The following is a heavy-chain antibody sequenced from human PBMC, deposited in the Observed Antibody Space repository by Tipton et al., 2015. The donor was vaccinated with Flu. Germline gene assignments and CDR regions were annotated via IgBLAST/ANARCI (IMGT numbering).Heavy chain of an antibody. CDR3: ARVVGAEFRAFDI. V-gene: IGHV4-59*01. CDR1: GGSIRSYY. Sequence: GLVKPSETLSLTCTVSGGSIRSYYWSWIRQPPGKGLEWIGYIYYSGSTNYNPSLKSRVTISVDTSKNQFSLKLSSVTAADTAVYYCARVVGAEFRAFDIWGQGTMVTVSS. CDR2: IYYSGST. J-gene: IGHJ3*02. D-gene: IGHD1-26*01.